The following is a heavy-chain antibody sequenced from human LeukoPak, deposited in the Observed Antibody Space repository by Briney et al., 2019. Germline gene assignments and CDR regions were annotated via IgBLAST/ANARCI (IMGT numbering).Heavy chain of an antibody. Sequence: GGSLRLSCAASGFTFSSYAMSWVCQAPGKGLEWVSAISGSGGSTYYADSVKGRFTISRDNSKNTLYLQMNSLRAEDTAVYYCAREVRVGTMVRGVIVSDHYFDYWGKGTLVTVSS. D-gene: IGHD3-10*01. CDR2: ISGSGGST. J-gene: IGHJ4*02. CDR1: GFTFSSYA. CDR3: AREVRVGTMVRGVIVSDHYFDY. V-gene: IGHV3-23*01.